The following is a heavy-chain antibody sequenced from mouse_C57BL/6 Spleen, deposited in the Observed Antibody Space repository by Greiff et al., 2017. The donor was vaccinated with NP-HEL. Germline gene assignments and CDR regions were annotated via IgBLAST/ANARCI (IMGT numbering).Heavy chain of an antibody. CDR1: GFTFSSYT. CDR2: ISGGGGNT. Sequence: DVLLVESGGGLVKPGGSLKLSCAASGFTFSSYTMSWVRQTPEKRLGWVATISGGGGNTYYPDSVKGRFTISRDNAKNTLYLQMSSLRSEDTALYYCARRYDYDPFAYWGQGTLVTVSA. D-gene: IGHD2-4*01. J-gene: IGHJ3*01. CDR3: ARRYDYDPFAY. V-gene: IGHV5-9*01.